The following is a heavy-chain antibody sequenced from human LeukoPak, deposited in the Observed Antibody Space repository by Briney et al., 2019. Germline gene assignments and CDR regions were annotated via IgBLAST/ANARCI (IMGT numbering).Heavy chain of an antibody. V-gene: IGHV1-8*01. Sequence: GASVKVSCKASGYTFTSYDINWVRQATGQGLEWMGWMNPNSGNTGYAQKFQGRVTMTRNTSISTAYMELSSLRSEDTAVYYCARVRRNSGYLRDSSGWFLLSYWGQGTLVTVSS. D-gene: IGHD6-19*01. J-gene: IGHJ4*02. CDR1: GYTFTSYD. CDR3: ARVRRNSGYLRDSSGWFLLSY. CDR2: MNPNSGNT.